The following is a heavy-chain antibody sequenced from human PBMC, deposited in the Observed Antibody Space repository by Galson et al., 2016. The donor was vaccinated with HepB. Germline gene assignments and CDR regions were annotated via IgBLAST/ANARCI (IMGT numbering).Heavy chain of an antibody. D-gene: IGHD6-6*01. CDR3: ARDSSPLTPPTRMYIAARNPFDS. V-gene: IGHV3-48*04. CDR2: IGSSSATI. CDR1: GFTFTNYW. J-gene: IGHJ4*02. Sequence: SLRLSCAASGFTFTNYWMTWVRQAPGTGLEWISYIGSSSATIFYADSVKGRFTISRDDAKNSLYLQMTSLRAEDTAVYYCARDSSPLTPPTRMYIAARNPFDSWGQGTLVTVSS.